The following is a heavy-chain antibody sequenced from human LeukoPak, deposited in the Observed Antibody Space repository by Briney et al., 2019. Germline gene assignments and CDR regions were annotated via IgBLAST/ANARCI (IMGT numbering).Heavy chain of an antibody. CDR1: GGTFSSYA. V-gene: IGHV1-69*13. D-gene: IGHD4-17*01. CDR3: AIWPTVSNHYFDY. CDR2: IIPIFGTA. J-gene: IGHJ4*02. Sequence: SVKVSCKASGGTFSSYAISWVRQAPGQGLEWMGGIIPIFGTANYVQKFQGRVTITADESTSTAYMELSSLRSEDTAVYYCAIWPTVSNHYFDYWGQGTLVTVSS.